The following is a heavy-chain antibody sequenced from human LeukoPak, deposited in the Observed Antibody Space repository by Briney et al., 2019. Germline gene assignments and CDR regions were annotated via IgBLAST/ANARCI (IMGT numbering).Heavy chain of an antibody. Sequence: ASVKVSCKASGGTFSSYAISWVRQAPGQGLEWMGGIIPIFGTANYAQKFQGRVTITADESTGTAYMELSSLRSEDTAVYYCARGPEIDDAFDIWGQGTMVTVSS. CDR1: GGTFSSYA. V-gene: IGHV1-69*13. J-gene: IGHJ3*02. D-gene: IGHD2/OR15-2a*01. CDR2: IIPIFGTA. CDR3: ARGPEIDDAFDI.